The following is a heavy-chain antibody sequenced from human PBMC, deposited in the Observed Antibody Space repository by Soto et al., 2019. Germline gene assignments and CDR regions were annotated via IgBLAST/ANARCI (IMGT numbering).Heavy chain of an antibody. CDR3: ARWIGISLATENYVDY. V-gene: IGHV5-10-1*01. CDR1: GYSFTSYW. J-gene: IGHJ4*02. Sequence: PGETLKISCKGSGYSFTSYWISWVRQMPGKGLEWMGRIDPSDSYTNYSPSFQGHVTISADKSISTAYLQWSSLKASDTAMYYCARWIGISLATENYVDYWGQGTLVTVSS. D-gene: IGHD2-2*03. CDR2: IDPSDSYT.